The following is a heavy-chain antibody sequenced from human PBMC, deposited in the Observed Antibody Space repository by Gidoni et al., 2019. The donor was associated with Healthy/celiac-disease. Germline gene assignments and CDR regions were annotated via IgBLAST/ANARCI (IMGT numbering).Heavy chain of an antibody. D-gene: IGHD6-19*01. J-gene: IGHJ4*02. CDR1: GYTFTGYY. Sequence: QVQLVQSGAEVKKPGASVKVSCKASGYTFTGYYMHRVRQAPGQWLEWMGRINPNSGGTNYAQKFQGRVTMTRDTSISTAYMELSRLRSDDTAVYYCATHWIAVAGAIFDYWGQGTLVTVSS. CDR2: INPNSGGT. V-gene: IGHV1-2*06. CDR3: ATHWIAVAGAIFDY.